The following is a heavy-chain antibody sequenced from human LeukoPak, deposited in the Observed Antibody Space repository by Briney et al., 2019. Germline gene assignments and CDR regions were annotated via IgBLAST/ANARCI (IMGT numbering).Heavy chain of an antibody. J-gene: IGHJ4*02. Sequence: PGGSLRLSCAASGFTFSNAWMSWVRQAPGNGLEWVGRIKSKTDARTIDYAAPVKGRFTISRDDSKNTLNLQMNSLKTEDTAVYYCVAGTGYSDFDYWGQGSLVTVSS. CDR1: GFTFSNAW. D-gene: IGHD3-9*01. CDR2: IKSKTDARTI. V-gene: IGHV3-15*01. CDR3: VAGTGYSDFDY.